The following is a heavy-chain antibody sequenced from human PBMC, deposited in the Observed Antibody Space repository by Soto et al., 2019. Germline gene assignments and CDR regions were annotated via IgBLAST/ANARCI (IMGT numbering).Heavy chain of an antibody. Sequence: QVQLVESGGGVVQPGRSLRLSCAASGFTFSSYGMHWVRQAPGKGLEWVAVISYDGSNKYYADSVKGRFTISRDNSKNTLYLQMNSLRAEDTAVYYCAKDGRIAVAGFFDYWGQGTLVTVSS. J-gene: IGHJ4*02. V-gene: IGHV3-30*18. CDR1: GFTFSSYG. CDR3: AKDGRIAVAGFFDY. CDR2: ISYDGSNK. D-gene: IGHD6-19*01.